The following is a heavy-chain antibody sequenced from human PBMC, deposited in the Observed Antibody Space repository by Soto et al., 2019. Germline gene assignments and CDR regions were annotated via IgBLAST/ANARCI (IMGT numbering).Heavy chain of an antibody. CDR1: GYTFTGYY. CDR2: INSNSGGT. D-gene: IGHD2-15*01. J-gene: IGHJ5*02. V-gene: IGHV1-2*04. Sequence: QVQLVQSGAEVKKPGASVKVSCKASGYTFTGYYMHWVRQAPGQGLEWMGWINSNSGGTNYAQKFQGWVTMTTDTSISTAYMELSRVSSDDTAVYYCAREGGGCSGGSCYPGGWFDPWGQGTLVTVSS. CDR3: AREGGGCSGGSCYPGGWFDP.